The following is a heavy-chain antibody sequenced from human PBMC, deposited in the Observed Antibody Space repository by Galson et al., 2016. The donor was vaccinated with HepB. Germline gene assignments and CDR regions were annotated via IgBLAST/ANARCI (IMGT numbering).Heavy chain of an antibody. CDR1: GYSFTSYW. V-gene: IGHV5-10-1*01. CDR3: ARMNDGSGSYYKSLDV. Sequence: SGAEVKKPGESLRISCKGSGYSFTSYWISWVRQMPGKGLEWMGMIDTSDSYTNYSPSFQGHVTISLYKPISAAYLQWTSLKASDTAMYYCARMNDGSGSYYKSLDVWGQGTTVTVSS. D-gene: IGHD3-10*01. J-gene: IGHJ6*02. CDR2: IDTSDSYT.